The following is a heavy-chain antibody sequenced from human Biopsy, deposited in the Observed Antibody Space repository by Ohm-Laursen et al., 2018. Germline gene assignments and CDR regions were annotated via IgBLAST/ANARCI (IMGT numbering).Heavy chain of an antibody. D-gene: IGHD2/OR15-2a*01. Sequence: TLSLTCAVYGGSFSGYYWSWIRQPPGKGLEWIGYIYYSGSTNYNPSLKSRVTISVDTSKNQFSLRLNSVTAADTAVYYCARATNSTGWPYYYFYGMDVWGQGTTVTVSS. V-gene: IGHV4-59*01. J-gene: IGHJ6*02. CDR2: IYYSGST. CDR1: GGSFSGYY. CDR3: ARATNSTGWPYYYFYGMDV.